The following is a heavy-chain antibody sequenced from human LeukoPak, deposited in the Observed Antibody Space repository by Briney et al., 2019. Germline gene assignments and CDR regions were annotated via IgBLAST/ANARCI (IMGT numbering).Heavy chain of an antibody. CDR1: GFTVSSNY. J-gene: IGHJ4*02. D-gene: IGHD2-15*01. Sequence: GGSLRLSCAASGFTVSSNYMSWVRQAPGKGLEWVSVIYSGGSTYYADSVKGRFTISRHNSKNTLYLQMNSLRAEDTAVYYCAARYRSGGSCYLDYWGQGTLVTVSS. CDR2: IYSGGST. CDR3: AARYRSGGSCYLDY. V-gene: IGHV3-53*04.